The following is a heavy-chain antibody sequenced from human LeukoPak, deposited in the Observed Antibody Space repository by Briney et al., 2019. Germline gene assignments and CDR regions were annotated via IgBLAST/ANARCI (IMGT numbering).Heavy chain of an antibody. CDR2: ISGSGGST. J-gene: IGHJ4*02. CDR3: AKFKTMIVVPYPAY. Sequence: PGGSLRLSCAASGFTFSSYAMSWVRQAPGKGLEWVSAISGSGGSTYYADSVKGRFTISRDNTKNTLYLQMNSLRADDTAVYYCAKFKTMIVVPYPAYWGQGTLVTVSS. V-gene: IGHV3-23*01. D-gene: IGHD3-22*01. CDR1: GFTFSSYA.